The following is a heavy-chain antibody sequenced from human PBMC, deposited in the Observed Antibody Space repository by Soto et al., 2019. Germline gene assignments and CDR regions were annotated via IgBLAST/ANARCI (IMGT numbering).Heavy chain of an antibody. D-gene: IGHD6-19*01. Sequence: ASVKVSCKASGYTFTGYYMHWVRQAPGQGLEWMGWINPNSGGTNYAQKFQGWVTMTRDTSISTAYMELSRLRSDDTAVYYCARDQSGIAVAANYYYYGMDVWGQGTTVTVSS. V-gene: IGHV1-2*04. J-gene: IGHJ6*02. CDR2: INPNSGGT. CDR1: GYTFTGYY. CDR3: ARDQSGIAVAANYYYYGMDV.